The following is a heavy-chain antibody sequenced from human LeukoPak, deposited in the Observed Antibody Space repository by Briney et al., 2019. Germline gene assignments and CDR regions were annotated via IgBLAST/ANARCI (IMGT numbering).Heavy chain of an antibody. CDR1: GYTFTSYG. CDR3: ARDYYDSSGYSRGDY. CDR2: ISAYNGNT. J-gene: IGHJ4*02. D-gene: IGHD3-22*01. Sequence: ASVKVSCKASGYTFTSYGISWVRQAPGQGLEWMGWISAYNGNTNYAQRLQGRVTMPTDTSTSTAYMELRSLRSDDTAVYYCARDYYDSSGYSRGDYWGQGTLVTVSS. V-gene: IGHV1-18*01.